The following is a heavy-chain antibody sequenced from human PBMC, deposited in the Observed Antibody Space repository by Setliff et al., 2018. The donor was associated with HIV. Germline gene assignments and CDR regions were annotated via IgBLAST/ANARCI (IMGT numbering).Heavy chain of an antibody. Sequence: SETLSLTCSVSGGSITNDNNYWGWIRQSPGKGLEWIGYVYYTGTAYFNPSLKSRITISVDTSKNQFSLKLGFVTAADTAVYYCARGESTTWDLAEYFQHWGHGTLVTVS. V-gene: IGHV4-31*03. CDR3: ARGESTTWDLAEYFQH. D-gene: IGHD1-1*01. CDR1: GGSITNDNNY. J-gene: IGHJ1*01. CDR2: VYYTGTA.